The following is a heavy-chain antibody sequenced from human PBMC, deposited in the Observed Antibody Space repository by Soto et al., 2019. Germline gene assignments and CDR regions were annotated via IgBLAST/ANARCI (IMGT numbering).Heavy chain of an antibody. Sequence: ASVKVSCKASGFTFTSSAVQWVRQARGQRLEWIGWIVVGSGNTNYAQKFQERVTITRDMSTSTAYMELSSLRSEDTAVYYCAAGRRSGDRYSYVHRRYYGMDVWG. D-gene: IGHD5-18*01. CDR2: IVVGSGNT. CDR3: AAGRRSGDRYSYVHRRYYGMDV. J-gene: IGHJ6*02. V-gene: IGHV1-58*01. CDR1: GFTFTSSA.